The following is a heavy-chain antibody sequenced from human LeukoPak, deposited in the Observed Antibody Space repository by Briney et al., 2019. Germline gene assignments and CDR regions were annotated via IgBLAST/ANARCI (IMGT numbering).Heavy chain of an antibody. D-gene: IGHD6-13*01. Sequence: GASVKVSCKASGGTFSSYAISWVRQAPGQGLEWMGGIIPIFGTANYAQKFQGRVTTTADESTSTAYMELSSLRSEDTAVYYCARVYPGLAAAGTFPFDYWGQGTLVTVSS. CDR1: GGTFSSYA. CDR3: ARVYPGLAAAGTFPFDY. CDR2: IIPIFGTA. J-gene: IGHJ4*02. V-gene: IGHV1-69*13.